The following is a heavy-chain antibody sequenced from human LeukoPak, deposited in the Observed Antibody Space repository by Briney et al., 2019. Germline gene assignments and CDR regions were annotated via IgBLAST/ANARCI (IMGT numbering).Heavy chain of an antibody. Sequence: GGSLRLSCAASGFTFSSYAMSRVRQAPGKGVEWVSAISGSGGSTYYADSVKGRFTISRDNSKNTLCLQMNSLRAEDTAVYYCAKARRYCSGGSCLYYFDYWGQGTLVTASS. V-gene: IGHV3-23*01. CDR3: AKARRYCSGGSCLYYFDY. CDR1: GFTFSSYA. J-gene: IGHJ4*02. CDR2: ISGSGGST. D-gene: IGHD2-15*01.